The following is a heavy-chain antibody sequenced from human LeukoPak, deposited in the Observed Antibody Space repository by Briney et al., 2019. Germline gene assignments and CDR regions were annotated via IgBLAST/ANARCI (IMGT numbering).Heavy chain of an antibody. CDR1: GGSISSSSYY. CDR3: ATLWFGEFLGFDP. Sequence: SETLSLTCTVSGGSISSSSYYWSWIRQPPGKGLEWIGYIYYSGSTNYNPSLKSRVTISVDTPKNQFSLKLSSVTAADTAVYYCATLWFGEFLGFDPWGQGTLVTVSS. J-gene: IGHJ5*02. D-gene: IGHD3-10*01. V-gene: IGHV4-61*01. CDR2: IYYSGST.